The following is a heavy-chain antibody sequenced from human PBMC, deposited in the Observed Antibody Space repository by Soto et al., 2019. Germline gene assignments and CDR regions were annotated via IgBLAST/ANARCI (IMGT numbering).Heavy chain of an antibody. V-gene: IGHV3-73*01. J-gene: IGHJ4*02. CDR1: GFTFSGSA. CDR2: IRSKANSYAT. CDR3: TTPGNHDY. D-gene: IGHD6-13*01. Sequence: EVQLVESGGGLVQPGGSLKLSCAASGFTFSGSAMHWVRQASGKGLEWVGRIRSKANSYATAYAASVKGRFTISRDDSKNTAYLQMNSLKTEDTAVYYCTTPGNHDYWGQGTLVTVSS.